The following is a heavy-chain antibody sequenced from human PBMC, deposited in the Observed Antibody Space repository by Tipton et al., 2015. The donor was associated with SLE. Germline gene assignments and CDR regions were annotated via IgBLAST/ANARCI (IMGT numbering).Heavy chain of an antibody. CDR3: ARSVVNIAARFDV. Sequence: TLSLTCTVSSDSITSYYWNWIRQPPGKGLEWIGYIYYSGSTNYNPSLKSRVTISVDTSKNQFSLNLSPVTAADTAKYYCARSVVNIAARFDVWGKGTTVTVS. V-gene: IGHV4-59*12. CDR1: SDSITSYY. CDR2: IYYSGST. D-gene: IGHD6-6*01. J-gene: IGHJ6*03.